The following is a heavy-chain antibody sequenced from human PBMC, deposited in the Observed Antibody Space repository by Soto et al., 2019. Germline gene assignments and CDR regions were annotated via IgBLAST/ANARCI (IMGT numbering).Heavy chain of an antibody. CDR3: ARAPFRQRVDV. J-gene: IGHJ6*02. D-gene: IGHD6-25*01. V-gene: IGHV1-46*01. CDR2: IDPRNGVT. CDR1: GYTFTTHF. Sequence: ASVKVSCKPFGYTFTTHFIHWVRQAPGQGLEWVGMIDPRNGVTNYAQRFQGRVTMTRDTSTSTVYMQLSSLSSEDTAVYYCARAPFRQRVDVWGQGTTVTVSS.